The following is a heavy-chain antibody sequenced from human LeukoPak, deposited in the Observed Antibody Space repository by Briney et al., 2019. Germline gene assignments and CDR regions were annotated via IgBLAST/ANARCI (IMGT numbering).Heavy chain of an antibody. CDR2: MYYTGTT. J-gene: IGHJ5*02. D-gene: IGHD5-12*01. Sequence: PSETLSLTCSVSGGSFRSLGYSWGRIRQPPGKGLEWIASMYYTGTTYYNPSLKSRVTMSVDTSKNQFSLNLTSVTAADTAVFYCARSVSAYAGRGWFDPWGQGTLVTVSS. CDR1: GGSFRSLGYS. CDR3: ARSVSAYAGRGWFDP. V-gene: IGHV4-39*07.